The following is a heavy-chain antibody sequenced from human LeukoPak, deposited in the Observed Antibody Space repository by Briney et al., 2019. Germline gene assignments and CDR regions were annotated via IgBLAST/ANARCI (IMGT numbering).Heavy chain of an antibody. CDR3: AREVGYGSYSY. J-gene: IGHJ4*02. V-gene: IGHV4-59*12. CDR2: IYYSGTT. D-gene: IGHD1-26*01. CDR1: GGSISSYY. Sequence: SETLSLTCTVSGGSISSYYWSWIRQPPGKGLEWIGSIYYSGTTYYTPSFKSRVTISVDTSKNQFSLNLSSVTAADTAVYYCAREVGYGSYSYWGQGTLVTVSS.